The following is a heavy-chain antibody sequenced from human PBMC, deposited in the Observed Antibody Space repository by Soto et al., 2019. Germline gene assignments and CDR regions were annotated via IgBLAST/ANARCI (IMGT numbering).Heavy chain of an antibody. CDR2: ISGRGVST. CDR1: GFTFSSYD. V-gene: IGHV3-23*01. J-gene: IGHJ6*03. Sequence: EVQLLESGGGLVQPGGSLRLSCAASGFTFSSYDMSWVRQAPGKGLEWVSAISGRGVSTYYADSVKGRFTISRDNSKNTLYLQMNSLRAEDTAVYYCAKSLNVVVPASYYYYYNMDVWGKGTTVTVSS. D-gene: IGHD2-2*01. CDR3: AKSLNVVVPASYYYYYNMDV.